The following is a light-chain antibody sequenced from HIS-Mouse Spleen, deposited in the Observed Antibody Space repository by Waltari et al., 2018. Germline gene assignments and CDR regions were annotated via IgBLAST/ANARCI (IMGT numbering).Light chain of an antibody. CDR3: CSYAGSSTYWL. CDR2: EGS. Sequence: QSALTQPASVSGSPGQSITISCTGTSSDVGSYNLVSWYQQHPGKAPKLMIYEGSKRPSGVSNRFSGSNSGNTASLTISGLQAEDEADYYCCSYAGSSTYWLFGGGTKLTVL. J-gene: IGLJ3*02. CDR1: SSDVGSYNL. V-gene: IGLV2-23*01.